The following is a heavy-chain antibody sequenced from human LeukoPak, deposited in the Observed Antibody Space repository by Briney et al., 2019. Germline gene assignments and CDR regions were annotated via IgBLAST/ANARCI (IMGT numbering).Heavy chain of an antibody. CDR2: ISYDGSLK. J-gene: IGHJ4*02. D-gene: IGHD3-22*01. CDR1: RFTLKRYA. CDR3: ARDKDPFYYYDSSGGALDY. V-gene: IGHV3-30*04. Sequence: GGSLRLSCVASRFTLKRYAMRWARQAPGKGVEGVALISYDGSLKSHTDSVQGRFTISRDNSKNTLYLQMNSLRAEDTAVYYCARDKDPFYYYDSSGGALDYWGQGTLVTVSS.